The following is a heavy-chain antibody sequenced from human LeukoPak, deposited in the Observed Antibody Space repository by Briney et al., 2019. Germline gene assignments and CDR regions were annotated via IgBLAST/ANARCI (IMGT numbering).Heavy chain of an antibody. CDR2: ISSTSNTI. Sequence: PGGSLRLSYAASGFTFSTYSLNWVRQAPGKGLGWVSYISSTSNTIYYADSVKGRFTISRDNAKNSLYLQMNSLRAEDTAVYYCARGLDFWSGSYDYWGQGTLVTVSS. D-gene: IGHD3-3*01. V-gene: IGHV3-48*01. CDR1: GFTFSTYS. J-gene: IGHJ4*02. CDR3: ARGLDFWSGSYDY.